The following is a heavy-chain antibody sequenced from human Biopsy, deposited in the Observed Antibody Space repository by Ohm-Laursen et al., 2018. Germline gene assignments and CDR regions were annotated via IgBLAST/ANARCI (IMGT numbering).Heavy chain of an antibody. D-gene: IGHD1-1*01. Sequence: ASVKVSCKVSGYTLTELSMHWVRQAPGKGLEWMGGFAPENGKTVYTQNFQARVSMTEDTSTDTAYMELRSLRSEETAVYYCAADINVWNVNYWGQGTQVTVSS. CDR3: AADINVWNVNY. CDR1: GYTLTELS. V-gene: IGHV1-24*01. J-gene: IGHJ4*02. CDR2: FAPENGKT.